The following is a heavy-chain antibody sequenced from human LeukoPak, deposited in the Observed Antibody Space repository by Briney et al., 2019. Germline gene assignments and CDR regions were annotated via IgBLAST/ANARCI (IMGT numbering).Heavy chain of an antibody. CDR2: IYPGDSDT. Sequence: GESLKISCQGSGYRFTSYWIGWVRHMPGKGLEWMGIIYPGDSDTRYSPSFQGQITISADKSINTAYLQWSSLKASDTAMYYCARRRLANKKYYYYYYGLDVWGQGTTVTVSS. J-gene: IGHJ6*02. CDR3: ARRRLANKKYYYYYYGLDV. D-gene: IGHD3-9*01. V-gene: IGHV5-51*01. CDR1: GYRFTSYW.